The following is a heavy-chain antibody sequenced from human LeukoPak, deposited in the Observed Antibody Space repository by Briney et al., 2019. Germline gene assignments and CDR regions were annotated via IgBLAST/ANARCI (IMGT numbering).Heavy chain of an antibody. CDR1: GYTFTSYG. CDR3: ARDITTVTTGDPRCLDY. J-gene: IGHJ4*02. CDR2: ISAYNGNT. V-gene: IGHV1-18*01. Sequence: RASVKVSCKASGYTFTSYGISWVRQAPGQGLEWMGWISAYNGNTNYAQKLQGRVTMTTDTSTSTAYMELRSLRSDDTAVYYCARDITTVTTGDPRCLDYWGQGTLVTVSS. D-gene: IGHD4-11*01.